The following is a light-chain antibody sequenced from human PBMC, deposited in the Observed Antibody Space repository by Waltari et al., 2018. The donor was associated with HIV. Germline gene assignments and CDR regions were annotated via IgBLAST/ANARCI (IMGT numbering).Light chain of an antibody. CDR2: TAS. CDR1: QGIRNG. J-gene: IGKJ1*01. CDR3: LQHHSYPLT. Sequence: DIQMTQSPSSLSASVGDRVTITCRASQGIRNGLGWYQQKPGKAPKRLIYTASTLQSGVPSRFSVSGSGTEFTLTISSLQPEDFATYYCLQHHSYPLTFGQGTKVDIK. V-gene: IGKV1-17*01.